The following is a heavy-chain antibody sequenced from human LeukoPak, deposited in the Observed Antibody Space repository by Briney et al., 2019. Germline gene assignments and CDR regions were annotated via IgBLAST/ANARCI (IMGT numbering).Heavy chain of an antibody. Sequence: GGSLRLSCAASGFTFSSYWMHWVRQAPGKGLVWVSRINSDGSSTSYADSVKGRFTISRDNAKNTLYLQMNSLRAEDTAVYYCARDMEAVLNSGIISNWFDPWGQGTLVTVSS. J-gene: IGHJ5*02. V-gene: IGHV3-74*01. D-gene: IGHD1-26*01. CDR3: ARDMEAVLNSGIISNWFDP. CDR1: GFTFSSYW. CDR2: INSDGSST.